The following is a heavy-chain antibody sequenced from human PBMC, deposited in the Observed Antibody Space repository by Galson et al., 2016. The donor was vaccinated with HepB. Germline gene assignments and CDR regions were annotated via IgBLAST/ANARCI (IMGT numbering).Heavy chain of an antibody. J-gene: IGHJ3*02. CDR3: VRPHSALYANAFDI. Sequence: SLRLSCAVSGFTVSNNYMSWVRQPPGKGLEWVSLIYSVGSTHYADSVKGRFTISRDSSKNTLYLQMNRLTVGDTAVFYCVRPHSALYANAFDIWGQGTVVTVSS. CDR2: IYSVGST. D-gene: IGHD2-8*01. CDR1: GFTVSNNY. V-gene: IGHV3-53*01.